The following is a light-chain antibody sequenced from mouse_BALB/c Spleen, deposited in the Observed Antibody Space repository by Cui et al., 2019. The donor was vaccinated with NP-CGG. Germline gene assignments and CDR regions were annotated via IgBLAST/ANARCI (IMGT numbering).Light chain of an antibody. V-gene: IGLV1*01. CDR3: ALWYSNHWV. CDR2: GTN. Sequence: QAVVTQESALTTSPGETVTLTCRSSTGAVTSTNYANWVQEKPDHLFTGLIGGTNNRPPGVPARFSGSLIGDKAALIITGAQTDDEAIYFCALWYSNHWVFGGGTKLTVI. J-gene: IGLJ1*01. CDR1: TGAVTSTNY.